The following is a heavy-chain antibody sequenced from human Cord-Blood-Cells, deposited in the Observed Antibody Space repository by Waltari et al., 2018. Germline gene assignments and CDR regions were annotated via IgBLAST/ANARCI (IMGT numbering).Heavy chain of an antibody. CDR1: GGSFSGYS. D-gene: IGHD4-4*01. CDR3: VRGPSPPPSNYYSDY. V-gene: IGHV4-34*04. Sequence: QVQLQQWGAGLLKPSETLSLTCAVYGGSFSGYSWSWIRQPPGKGLGWIGEINHSGSTNRNPTLKSRDTISVDTSKNQFSLKLSCVTAADTAVYYCVRGPSPPPSNYYSDYWGQGTLVTVSS. J-gene: IGHJ4*02. CDR2: INHSGST.